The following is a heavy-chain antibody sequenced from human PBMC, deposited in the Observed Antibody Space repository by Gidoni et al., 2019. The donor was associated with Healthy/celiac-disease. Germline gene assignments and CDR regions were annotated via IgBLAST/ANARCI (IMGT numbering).Heavy chain of an antibody. J-gene: IGHJ3*02. CDR1: GFTFSSYS. CDR2: ISSSSSTI. D-gene: IGHD6-6*01. V-gene: IGHV3-48*04. Sequence: EVQLVESGGGLVQPGGSLRLSCAASGFTFSSYSMNWVRQAPGKGLEWVSYISSSSSTIYYADSVKGRFTISRDNAKNSLYLQMNSLRAEDTAVYYCARSHEYSSSSDGFDIWGQGTMVTVSS. CDR3: ARSHEYSSSSDGFDI.